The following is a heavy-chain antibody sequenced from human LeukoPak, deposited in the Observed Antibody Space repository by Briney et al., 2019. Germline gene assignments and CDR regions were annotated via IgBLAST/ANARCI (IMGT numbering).Heavy chain of an antibody. J-gene: IGHJ3*02. CDR1: GYTLTELS. CDR3: ATSGSYPGYAFDI. V-gene: IGHV1-24*01. CDR2: FDPEDGET. D-gene: IGHD1-26*01. Sequence: ASVKVSCKVSGYTLTELSMHWVRQAPGKGLEWMGGFDPEDGETIYAQKFQGRVTMTEDTSTNTAYMELSSLRSEDTAVYYCATSGSYPGYAFDIWGQGTMVTVSS.